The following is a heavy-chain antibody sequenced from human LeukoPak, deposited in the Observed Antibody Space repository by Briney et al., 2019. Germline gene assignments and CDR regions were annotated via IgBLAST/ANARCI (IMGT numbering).Heavy chain of an antibody. CDR1: GFTFNSYG. CDR2: INPSGGST. J-gene: IGHJ4*02. Sequence: GGSLRLSCAASGFTFNSYGMHWVRQAPGQGLEWMGIINPSGGSTSYAQKFQGRVTMTRDMSTSTVYMELSSLRSEDTAVYYCAREGGYYDSSGYYFGDYWGQGTLVTVSS. D-gene: IGHD3-22*01. V-gene: IGHV1-46*02. CDR3: AREGGYYDSSGYYFGDY.